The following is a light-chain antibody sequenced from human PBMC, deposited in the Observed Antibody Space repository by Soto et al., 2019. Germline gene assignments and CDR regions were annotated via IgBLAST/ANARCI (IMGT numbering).Light chain of an antibody. Sequence: EIVMTQSPATLSVSPGERATLSCRASQSIRSNLGWYQQKPGQAPRLLIYGASTRATGVPARFSGSRSGTEFTLTISSLQSEDSAVYYCQQYNNWPPFTFGQGTRLEIK. CDR3: QQYNNWPPFT. V-gene: IGKV3-15*01. J-gene: IGKJ5*01. CDR1: QSIRSN. CDR2: GAS.